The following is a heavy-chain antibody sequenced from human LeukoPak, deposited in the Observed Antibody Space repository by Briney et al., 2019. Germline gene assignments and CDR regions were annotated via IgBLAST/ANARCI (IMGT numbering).Heavy chain of an antibody. V-gene: IGHV4-38-2*02. Sequence: SETLSLTCTVSAYSISSAYCWGWIRQPPGKGLEWIGSIYHSGSTYYNPSLKSRVTISVDTSKNQFSLKLSSVTAADTAVYYCARVPTYYYGSGSLYYFDYWGQGTLVTVSS. D-gene: IGHD3-10*01. J-gene: IGHJ4*02. CDR2: IYHSGST. CDR1: AYSISSAYC. CDR3: ARVPTYYYGSGSLYYFDY.